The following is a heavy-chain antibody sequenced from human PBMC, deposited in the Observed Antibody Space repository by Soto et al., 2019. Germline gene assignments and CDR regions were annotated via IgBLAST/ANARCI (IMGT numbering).Heavy chain of an antibody. V-gene: IGHV3-66*01. CDR3: ARDMPEYYYDSSGYYSH. D-gene: IGHD3-22*01. CDR1: GFTVSSNY. CDR2: IYSGGST. J-gene: IGHJ4*02. Sequence: EVQLVASGGGLVQPGGSLRLSCAASGFTVSSNYMSWVRQAPGKGLEWVSVIYSGGSTYYADSVKGRFTISRDNSKNTLYLQMNRLRAEDTAVYYCARDMPEYYYDSSGYYSHWGQGTLVTVSS.